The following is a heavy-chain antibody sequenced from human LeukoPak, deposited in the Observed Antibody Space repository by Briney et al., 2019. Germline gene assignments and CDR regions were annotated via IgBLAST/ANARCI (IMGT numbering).Heavy chain of an antibody. Sequence: ASVKVSCKASGYTFTSYAMHWVRQAPGQRLEWMGWINAGNGNTKYSQKFQGRVTITRDTSASTAYMELSSLRSEDTAVYYCARAPHGVVLTGSMDVWGQGTTVTVSS. D-gene: IGHD3-9*01. V-gene: IGHV1-3*01. J-gene: IGHJ6*02. CDR1: GYTFTSYA. CDR3: ARAPHGVVLTGSMDV. CDR2: INAGNGNT.